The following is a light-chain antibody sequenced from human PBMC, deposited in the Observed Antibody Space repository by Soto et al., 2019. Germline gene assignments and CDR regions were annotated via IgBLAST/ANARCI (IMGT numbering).Light chain of an antibody. Sequence: EIVLTQSPGTLSLSPGERATLSCRASQSVSSSYLAWYQQKPGQAPRLLIYGASSRATGIPDRFSGSGSVTDFALTISRREPEDFAVYYCQQYGSSPRTFGQGTELEIK. CDR2: GAS. V-gene: IGKV3-20*01. J-gene: IGKJ2*01. CDR1: QSVSSSY. CDR3: QQYGSSPRT.